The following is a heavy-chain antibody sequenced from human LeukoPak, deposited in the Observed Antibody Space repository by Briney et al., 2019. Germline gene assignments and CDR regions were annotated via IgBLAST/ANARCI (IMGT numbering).Heavy chain of an antibody. V-gene: IGHV1-69*05. CDR2: IIPIFGTA. CDR3: AGDSSGWYYFDY. D-gene: IGHD6-19*01. CDR1: GGTFSSYA. J-gene: IGHJ4*02. Sequence: SVKVSCKASGGTFSSYAISWVRQAPGQGLEWMGRIIPIFGTANYAQKFQGRVTITTDEFTSTAYMELSSLRSEDTAVYYCAGDSSGWYYFDYWGQGTLVTVSS.